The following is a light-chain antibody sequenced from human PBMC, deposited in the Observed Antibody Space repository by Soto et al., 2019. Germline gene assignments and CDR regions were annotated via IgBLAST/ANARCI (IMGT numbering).Light chain of an antibody. CDR3: SSYTSSSTLVV. CDR2: EGS. V-gene: IGLV2-14*02. J-gene: IGLJ2*01. CDR1: SSDVGSYKL. Sequence: QSALTQPASVSGSPGQSITISCTGTSSDVGSYKLVSWYQHHPGKAPKLIIYEGSERPSGVSHRFSGSKSDNTASLTISGLQAEDEADYYCSSYTSSSTLVVFGGGTKVTVL.